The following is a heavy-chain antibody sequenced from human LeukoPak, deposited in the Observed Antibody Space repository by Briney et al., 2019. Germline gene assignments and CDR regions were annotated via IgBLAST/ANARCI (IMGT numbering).Heavy chain of an antibody. D-gene: IGHD4/OR15-4a*01. Sequence: GGSLRLSCTVSGFTVSSNSMSWVRQAPGRGLEWVSFIYSGGNTHYSDSLKGRFTISRDNSKNTLYLQMNSLRVEDTAVYYCARRAGAYSHPYDYWGQGTLVAVSS. CDR1: GFTVSSNS. V-gene: IGHV3-53*01. CDR3: ARRAGAYSHPYDY. CDR2: IYSGGNT. J-gene: IGHJ4*02.